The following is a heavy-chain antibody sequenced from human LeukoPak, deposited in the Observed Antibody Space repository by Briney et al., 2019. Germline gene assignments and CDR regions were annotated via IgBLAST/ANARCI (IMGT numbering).Heavy chain of an antibody. D-gene: IGHD3-22*01. CDR3: AKRGVVIRVILVGFHKEAYYFDS. V-gene: IGHV3-23*01. J-gene: IGHJ4*02. CDR1: GITISNYG. Sequence: PGGSLRLSCAVSGITISNYGMSWVRQAPGKGPEWVAGISGSGGSAYYADAVKGRFTISRDNPKHTLYLQMNSLRVEDTAVYFCAKRGVVIRVILVGFHKEAYYFDSWGQGALVTVSS. CDR2: ISGSGGSA.